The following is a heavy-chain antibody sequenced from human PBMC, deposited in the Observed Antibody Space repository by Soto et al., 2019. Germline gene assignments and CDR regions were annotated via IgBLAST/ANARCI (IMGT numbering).Heavy chain of an antibody. J-gene: IGHJ4*02. CDR3: ARGPEPSDIVATIVYYFDY. V-gene: IGHV4-34*01. D-gene: IGHD5-12*01. CDR2: INHSGST. CDR1: GGSFSGYY. Sequence: SETLSLTCAVYGGSFSGYYWSWIRQPPGKGLEWIGEINHSGSTNYNPSLKSRVTISVDTSKNQFSLKLSSVTAADTAVYYCARGPEPSDIVATIVYYFDYWGQGTLVTVSS.